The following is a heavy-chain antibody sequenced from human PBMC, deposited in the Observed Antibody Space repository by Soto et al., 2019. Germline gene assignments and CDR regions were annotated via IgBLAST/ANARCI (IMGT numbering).Heavy chain of an antibody. CDR1: GGSVSSGSYY. CDR2: IYYSGST. J-gene: IGHJ6*02. V-gene: IGHV4-61*01. CDR3: ASHVLRFLEWPPYYYYGMDV. D-gene: IGHD3-3*01. Sequence: PSETLSLTCTVSGGSVSSGSYYWSWIRQPPGKGLEWIGYIYYSGSTNYNPSLKSRVTISVDTSKNQFSLKLSSVTAADTAVYYCASHVLRFLEWPPYYYYGMDVLGQVTTVTVSS.